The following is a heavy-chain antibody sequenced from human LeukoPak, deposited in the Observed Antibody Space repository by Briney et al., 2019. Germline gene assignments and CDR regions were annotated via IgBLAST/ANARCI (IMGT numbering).Heavy chain of an antibody. CDR2: IYTSGST. V-gene: IGHV4-4*09. J-gene: IGHJ4*02. D-gene: IGHD6-19*01. CDR3: ARQDGYSSGWPFDY. CDR1: GGSISSYY. Sequence: PETLSLTCTVSGGSISSYYWSWIRQPPGKGLEWIGYIYTSGSTNYNPSLKSRVTISVDTSKNQFSLKLSSVTAADTAVYYCARQDGYSSGWPFDYWGQGTLVTVSA.